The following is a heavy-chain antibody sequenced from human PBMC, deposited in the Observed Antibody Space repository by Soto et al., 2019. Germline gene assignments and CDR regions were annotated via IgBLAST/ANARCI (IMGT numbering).Heavy chain of an antibody. D-gene: IGHD3-10*01. CDR2: ISGSGAST. Sequence: GGSLRLSCAASGFTFSSHAMSWVRQAPGKGLERVSTISGSGASTYYADSVKGRFTISRDNSESTLYLQMNSLSAEDTAVYYCANSYYGYHSYGMDFWGQGTTVTLSS. V-gene: IGHV3-23*01. J-gene: IGHJ6*02. CDR1: GFTFSSHA. CDR3: ANSYYGYHSYGMDF.